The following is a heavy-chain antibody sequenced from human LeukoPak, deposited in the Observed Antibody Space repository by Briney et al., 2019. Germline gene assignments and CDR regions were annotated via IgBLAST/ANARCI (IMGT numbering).Heavy chain of an antibody. CDR3: ARDKVGGSMAGSNFDY. J-gene: IGHJ4*02. CDR2: MYSGST. D-gene: IGHD6-19*01. V-gene: IGHV4-39*02. Sequence: PSETLSLTCTVSGGSISSSSYYWGWIRQPPGKGLEWIGSMYSGSTYYNPSLKSRVTISTDTSKNQFSLKLSSVTAADTAVYYCARDKVGGSMAGSNFDYWGQGTLVTVSS. CDR1: GGSISSSSYY.